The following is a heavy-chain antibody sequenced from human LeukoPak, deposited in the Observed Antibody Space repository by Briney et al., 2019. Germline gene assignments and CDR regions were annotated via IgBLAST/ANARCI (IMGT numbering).Heavy chain of an antibody. V-gene: IGHV3-23*01. D-gene: IGHD5-18*01. Sequence: SGGSLRLSCTASGFTFSSYSMNWVRQAPGKGLEWVSAISGSGGSTYYADSVKGRFTISRDNSKNTLYLQMNSLRAEDTAVYYCAKAHGYSYGGAFDIWGQGTMVTVSS. CDR2: ISGSGGST. CDR1: GFTFSSYS. CDR3: AKAHGYSYGGAFDI. J-gene: IGHJ3*02.